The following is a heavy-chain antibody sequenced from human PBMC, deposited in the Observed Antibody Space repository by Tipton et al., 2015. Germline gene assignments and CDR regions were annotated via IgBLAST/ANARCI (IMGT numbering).Heavy chain of an antibody. Sequence: SLRLSCAASGFTFSPYSMNWVRQAPGKGLEWVSVIYSIGSTYYADSVKGRFTISRDNSKNTVYLQMNSLRAEDTAVYYCARNYDGSGYYSRLDFGYWGQGTLVTVSS. CDR3: ARNYDGSGYYSRLDFGY. CDR1: GFTFSPYS. D-gene: IGHD3-22*01. J-gene: IGHJ4*02. CDR2: IYSIGST. V-gene: IGHV3-53*01.